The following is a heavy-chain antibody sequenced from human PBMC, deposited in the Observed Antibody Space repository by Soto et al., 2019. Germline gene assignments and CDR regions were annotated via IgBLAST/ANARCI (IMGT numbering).Heavy chain of an antibody. J-gene: IGHJ4*02. CDR1: GFTFSSYA. CDR3: AKDLYNCNSGSFAY. CDR2: ISGSGGST. D-gene: IGHD1-7*01. V-gene: IGHV3-23*01. Sequence: GGSLRLCCAASGFTFSSYAMTWVRQAPGKGLEWVSSISGSGGSTYYADSVKGRFTISRDNSKNTLYLQMNSLRAEDTAIYYCAKDLYNCNSGSFAYWGQGTLVTVSS.